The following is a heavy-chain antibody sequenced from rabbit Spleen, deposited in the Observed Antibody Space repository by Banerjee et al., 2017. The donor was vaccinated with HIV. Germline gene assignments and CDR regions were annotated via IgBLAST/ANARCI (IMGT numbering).Heavy chain of an antibody. CDR2: IYAGSSGST. D-gene: IGHD8-1*01. Sequence: QSLEESGGDLVKTGASLTLTCTASGFSFSSSYYMCWVRQAPGKGLEWIACIYAGSSGSTYYASWAKGRFTISKTASTTVTLQMTSLTVADTATYFCARDTGSSFSSYGMDLWGPGTLVTVS. CDR1: GFSFSSSYY. V-gene: IGHV1S40*01. CDR3: ARDTGSSFSSYGMDL. J-gene: IGHJ6*01.